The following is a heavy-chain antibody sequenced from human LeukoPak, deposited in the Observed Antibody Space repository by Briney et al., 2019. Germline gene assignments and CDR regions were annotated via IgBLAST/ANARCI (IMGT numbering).Heavy chain of an antibody. J-gene: IGHJ4*02. CDR1: GFTFSNYW. Sequence: GGSLRLSCAASGFTFSNYWMNWVRQAPGKGLEWVANIKESGSEKYYMDSVKGRFTISRDNAKNSAYLQMSRLRVDDTALYYCVRGGQGRDDYFDYWGQGSQVTVSS. V-gene: IGHV3-7*01. CDR2: IKESGSEK. CDR3: VRGGQGRDDYFDY.